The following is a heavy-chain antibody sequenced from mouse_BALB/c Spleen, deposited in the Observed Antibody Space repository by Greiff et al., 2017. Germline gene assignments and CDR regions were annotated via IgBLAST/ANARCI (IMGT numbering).Heavy chain of an antibody. CDR3: ARYDTSAFAD. Sequence: QVQLQQPGAELVRPGASVKLSCKASGYTFTSYWMNWVKQRPGQGLEWIGSIDHYASDTHSKHKLKDKARLTVDKSSSTAYIQLSSLTSEDSAGYYGARYDTSAFADWGEGTLVTVSA. CDR2: IDHYASDT. D-gene: IGHD2-12*01. V-gene: IGHV1-74*01. J-gene: IGHJ3*01. CDR1: GYTFTSYW.